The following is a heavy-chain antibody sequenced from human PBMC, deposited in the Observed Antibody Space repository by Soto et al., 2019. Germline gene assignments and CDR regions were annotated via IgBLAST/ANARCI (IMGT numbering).Heavy chain of an antibody. Sequence: ASVKVSCKASGYTFTSYGINWVRQATGQGLEWMGWMNPNSGNTDYAQKFQGRVTMTRNTSISTAYMELSSLRSEDTAVYYCARGLYCSGGTCTDSWGQGTLVTVSS. CDR3: ARGLYCSGGTCTDS. V-gene: IGHV1-8*02. CDR1: GYTFTSYG. J-gene: IGHJ4*02. D-gene: IGHD2-15*01. CDR2: MNPNSGNT.